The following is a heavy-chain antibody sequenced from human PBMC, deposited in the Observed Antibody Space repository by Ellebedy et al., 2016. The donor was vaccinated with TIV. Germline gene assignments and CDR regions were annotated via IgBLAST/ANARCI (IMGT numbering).Heavy chain of an antibody. CDR2: IYYNGNT. Sequence: MPSETLSLTCAVSGDSITSGGYPWSWIRQPPGKGLEWIGFIYYNGNTYYNPSLKSRVTLSVDRSKNEISLRVTSVTAADTAVYYCARGRFPVSLENYFDPWGQGSLVSVSS. CDR1: GDSITSGGYP. J-gene: IGHJ5*02. D-gene: IGHD3-3*01. V-gene: IGHV4-30-2*01. CDR3: ARGRFPVSLENYFDP.